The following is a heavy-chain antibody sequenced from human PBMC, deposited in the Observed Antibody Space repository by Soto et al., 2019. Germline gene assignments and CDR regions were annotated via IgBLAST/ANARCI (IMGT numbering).Heavy chain of an antibody. Sequence: EVQLLESGGGLVQPGGSLRLSCAASAFTFSRFAMSWVRQTPGKGLEWVSAISGGGDNTFYADSVKGRFTISRDNSKNTLYLQMNGLRVEDTAVYYCAKGLSGSGAYQWFDPWGQGTVVTVSS. V-gene: IGHV3-23*01. CDR2: ISGGGDNT. J-gene: IGHJ5*02. CDR1: AFTFSRFA. CDR3: AKGLSGSGAYQWFDP. D-gene: IGHD3-10*01.